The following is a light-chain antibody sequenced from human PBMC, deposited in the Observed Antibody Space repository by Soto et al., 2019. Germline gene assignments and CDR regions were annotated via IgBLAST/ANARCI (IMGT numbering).Light chain of an antibody. V-gene: IGKV3-11*01. CDR1: QSVSSY. J-gene: IGKJ5*01. CDR2: DAS. CDR3: QQRSNWPPIT. Sequence: EIVLTQSPATLSFSPGERASLSCRASQSVSSYLAWYQQKPGQAPRLLIYDASNRATGIPARFSGSGSGTDFTLTISSLEPEDFAVYYCQQRSNWPPITFGQGTRLENK.